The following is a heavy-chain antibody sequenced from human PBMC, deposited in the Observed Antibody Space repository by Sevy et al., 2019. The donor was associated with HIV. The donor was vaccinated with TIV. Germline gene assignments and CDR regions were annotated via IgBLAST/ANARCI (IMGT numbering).Heavy chain of an antibody. CDR1: GFTFSSYA. Sequence: GGSLRLSCAASGFTFSSYAMHWVRQAPGKGLEWVAVISYDGSNKYYADSVKGRFTISRDNSKNTLYLQMNSLRAEDTAVYYCARGKYYDKYPTFDYWGQGTLVTVSS. J-gene: IGHJ4*02. CDR3: ARGKYYDKYPTFDY. CDR2: ISYDGSNK. V-gene: IGHV3-30-3*01. D-gene: IGHD3-22*01.